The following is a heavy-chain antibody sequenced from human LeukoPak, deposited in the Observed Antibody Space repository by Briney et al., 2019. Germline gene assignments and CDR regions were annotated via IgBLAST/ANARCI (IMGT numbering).Heavy chain of an antibody. CDR3: ARRDTTGRIGRFDP. CDR2: LHYSGSA. Sequence: SETLSLTCTVSGGSISSSGHYWGWIRQPPGKGLEWIGSLHYSGSAYHNPSLKSRITISAATSKNQFSLKLSSVAAADTAVYYCARRDTTGRIGRFDPWGQGTLVTVSS. D-gene: IGHD1-1*01. V-gene: IGHV4-39*01. CDR1: GGSISSSGHY. J-gene: IGHJ5*02.